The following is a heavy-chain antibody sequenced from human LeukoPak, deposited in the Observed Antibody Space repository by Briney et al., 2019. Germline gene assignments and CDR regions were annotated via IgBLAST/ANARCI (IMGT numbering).Heavy chain of an antibody. CDR2: ISGSGGST. CDR1: GFTFSSYA. V-gene: IGHV3-23*01. CDR3: AIAPHIVEVPATPDDWFDP. J-gene: IGHJ5*02. D-gene: IGHD2-2*01. Sequence: GGSLRLSCAASGFTFSSYAMSWSRQAPGKGLEWVSAISGSGGSTYYADSVKGRFTISRDNSKTTLYLQMNSLRAEDTAVYYCAIAPHIVEVPATPDDWFDPWGQGTLVTVSS.